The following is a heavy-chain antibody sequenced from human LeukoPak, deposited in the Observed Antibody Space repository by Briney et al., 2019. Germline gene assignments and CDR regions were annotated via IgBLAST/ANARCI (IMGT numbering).Heavy chain of an antibody. J-gene: IGHJ4*02. D-gene: IGHD1-26*01. Sequence: ASVKVSCKASEYTFTDYYMHWLRQAPGQGLEWMGWINPNSGGTKYAQKFQGRVTMTRDPSISTAYMELSRLRFEDTAVYYCARDAWLVGATNLYYFDHWGQGTPVTVSS. V-gene: IGHV1-2*02. CDR1: EYTFTDYY. CDR2: INPNSGGT. CDR3: ARDAWLVGATNLYYFDH.